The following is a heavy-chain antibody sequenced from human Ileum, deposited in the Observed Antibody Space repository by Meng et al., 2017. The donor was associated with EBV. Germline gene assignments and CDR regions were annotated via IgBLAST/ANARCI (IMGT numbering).Heavy chain of an antibody. J-gene: IGHJ4*02. CDR2: IYHSGIT. V-gene: IGHV4-4*02. CDR1: GGSISSSNW. CDR3: ARDPTGGEDHQRV. D-gene: IGHD1-14*01. Sequence: VLLQEAGPGLVKPSRTLSLTSAVSGGSISSSNWWSWVRQPPGKGLEWIGKIYHSGITIYNPSLKSRVTMSVDNSKNQFSLKLNSMTAADTAVYYCARDPTGGEDHQRVWGQGTLVTVSS.